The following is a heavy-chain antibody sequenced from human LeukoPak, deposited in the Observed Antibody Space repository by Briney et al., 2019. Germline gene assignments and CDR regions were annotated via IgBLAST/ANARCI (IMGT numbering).Heavy chain of an antibody. Sequence: SETLSLTCTVSGGSISSSSSYWGWIRQPPGKGLEWIGSIYYSGSTYYNPSLKSRVTISVDTSKNQFSLRVSSVTAADTAVYYCARKITVWGSYPRHLSPFDYWGQGTLLTVSS. CDR2: IYYSGST. J-gene: IGHJ4*02. V-gene: IGHV4-39*01. D-gene: IGHD3-16*02. CDR1: GGSISSSSSY. CDR3: ARKITVWGSYPRHLSPFDY.